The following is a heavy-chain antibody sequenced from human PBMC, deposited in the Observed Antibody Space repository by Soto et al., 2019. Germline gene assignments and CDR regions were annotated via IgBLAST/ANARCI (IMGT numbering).Heavy chain of an antibody. D-gene: IGHD6-13*01. V-gene: IGHV2-70*01. Sequence: SGPTLVNPTQTLTLTCTFSGFSLSTSGMCVSWIRRPPGKALEWLALIDWDDDKYYSTSLKTRLTISKDTSKNQVVLTMTNMDPVDTATYYCARIPAAAGTGPHSGMDVWGQGTTVTVSS. J-gene: IGHJ6*02. CDR1: GFSLSTSGMC. CDR2: IDWDDDK. CDR3: ARIPAAAGTGPHSGMDV.